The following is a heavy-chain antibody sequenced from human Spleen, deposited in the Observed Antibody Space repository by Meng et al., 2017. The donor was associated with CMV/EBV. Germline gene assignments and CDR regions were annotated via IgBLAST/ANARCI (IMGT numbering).Heavy chain of an antibody. CDR2: IRHDGSIK. Sequence: GGSLRLSCAASGFTFDDYGMHWVRQAPGRGLEWVAFIRHDGSIKYYGDSVKGRFTISRDNSKNTLYLQMNSLRAEDTAVYYCAKGGLLWFGGQGTTVTVSS. CDR1: GFTFDDYG. J-gene: IGHJ6*02. CDR3: AKGGLLWF. V-gene: IGHV3-30*02. D-gene: IGHD3-10*01.